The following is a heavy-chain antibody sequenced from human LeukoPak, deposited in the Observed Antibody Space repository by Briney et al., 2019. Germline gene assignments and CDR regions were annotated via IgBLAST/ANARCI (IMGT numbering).Heavy chain of an antibody. CDR1: GYSFNSYW. D-gene: IGHD6-13*01. J-gene: IGHJ4*02. V-gene: IGHV5-51*01. CDR3: ARQGPAAGSDY. Sequence: GESLKISCKGSGYSFNSYWIGWVRLMPGKGQEWMGIIYPGDSDTRYSPSFQGQVTISADKSISTAYLQWSSLKASDTAMYYCARQGPAAGSDYWGQGTLVTVSS. CDR2: IYPGDSDT.